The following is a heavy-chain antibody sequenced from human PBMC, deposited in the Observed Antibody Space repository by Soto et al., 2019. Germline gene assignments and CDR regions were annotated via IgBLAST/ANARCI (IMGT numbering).Heavy chain of an antibody. CDR2: IKSKTDGGTT. J-gene: IGHJ3*02. CDR1: GFTFSNAW. D-gene: IGHD5-18*01. Sequence: GGSLRLSCAASGFTFSNAWMSWVRQAPGKGLEWVGRIKSKTDGGTTDYAAPVKGRFTISRDDSKNTLYLQMNSLKTEDTAVYYCTTDLGPSGYSYGFDAFDIWGQGTMVTVSS. CDR3: TTDLGPSGYSYGFDAFDI. V-gene: IGHV3-15*01.